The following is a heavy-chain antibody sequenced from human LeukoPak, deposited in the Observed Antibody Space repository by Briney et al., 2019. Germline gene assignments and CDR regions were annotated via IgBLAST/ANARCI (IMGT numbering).Heavy chain of an antibody. CDR1: GGSISSSSYY. CDR3: ARVSSQYSSSWYHRFGWFDP. J-gene: IGHJ5*02. Sequence: PSQTLSLTCTVSGGSISSSSYYWGWIRQPPGKGLEWIGSIYYSGSTYYNPSLKSRVTISVDTSKNQFSLKLSSVTAADTAVYYCARVSSQYSSSWYHRFGWFDPWGQGTLVTVSS. D-gene: IGHD6-13*01. V-gene: IGHV4-39*07. CDR2: IYYSGST.